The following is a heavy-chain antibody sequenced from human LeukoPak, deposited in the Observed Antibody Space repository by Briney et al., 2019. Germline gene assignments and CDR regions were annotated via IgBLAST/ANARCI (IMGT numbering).Heavy chain of an antibody. J-gene: IGHJ4*02. V-gene: IGHV3-30*04. CDR3: ARDQVQLCSSGSCYVIDN. D-gene: IGHD2-15*01. CDR2: VSYDGSNK. CDR1: GFTFDLYA. Sequence: GGSLRLSCAASGFTFDLYAMHWVRQAPGRGLEWVAVVSYDGSNKYYADFVKGRFTISRDNSQNTLHLQMSSLRVADTAVYYCARDQVQLCSSGSCYVIDNWGPGTLVAVSS.